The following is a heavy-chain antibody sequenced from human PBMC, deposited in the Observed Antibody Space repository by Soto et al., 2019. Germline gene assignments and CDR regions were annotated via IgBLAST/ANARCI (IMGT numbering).Heavy chain of an antibody. Sequence: QVQLVQSGAEVKKPGASVKVSCKASGYTFINYGISWVRQAPGQGLEWMGWIRVYNGNTNYAQNLQGRVTMTTDTSTSTAYMELRSLKSDDTAVYYCVRDLDGSGSYYTDYWGLGTLVIVSS. CDR3: VRDLDGSGSYYTDY. J-gene: IGHJ4*02. V-gene: IGHV1-18*01. CDR2: IRVYNGNT. D-gene: IGHD3-10*01. CDR1: GYTFINYG.